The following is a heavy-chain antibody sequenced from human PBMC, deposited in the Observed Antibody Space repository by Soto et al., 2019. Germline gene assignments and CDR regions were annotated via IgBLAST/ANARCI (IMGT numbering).Heavy chain of an antibody. V-gene: IGHV3-48*01. Sequence: GGSLRLSCAASGFTFSSYSMNWVRQAPGKGLEWVSYISSSSTIYYADSVKGRFTISRDNAKNSLYLQMNSLRAEDTAVYYCAEDCSGGSCYPPNRDYWGQGTLVTVSS. CDR2: ISSSSTI. J-gene: IGHJ4*02. D-gene: IGHD2-15*01. CDR1: GFTFSSYS. CDR3: AEDCSGGSCYPPNRDY.